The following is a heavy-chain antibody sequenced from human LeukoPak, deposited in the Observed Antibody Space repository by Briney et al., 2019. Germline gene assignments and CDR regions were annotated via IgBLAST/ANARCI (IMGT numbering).Heavy chain of an antibody. Sequence: PGGSLRLSCAASGFTFSSYAMSWVRQAPGKGLEWVAVISYDGSNKYYADSVKGRFTISRDNSKNTLYLQMNSLRAEDTAVYYCAKDLLDMVRGVVYWGQGALVTVSS. CDR2: ISYDGSNK. J-gene: IGHJ4*02. D-gene: IGHD3-10*01. CDR3: AKDLLDMVRGVVY. V-gene: IGHV3-30*18. CDR1: GFTFSSYA.